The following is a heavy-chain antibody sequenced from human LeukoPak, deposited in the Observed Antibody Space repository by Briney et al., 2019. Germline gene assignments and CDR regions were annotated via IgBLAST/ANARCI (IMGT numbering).Heavy chain of an antibody. CDR2: ISGSGGNT. Sequence: GGSLRLSCAASGFTFSSYAMSWVRHAPGKGLEWVSAISGSGGNTYYADSVKGRFTISRDNSKNTLYLQMNSLRAEDTAVYYCAKGADIVVVPGGMDVWGKGTTVTVSS. D-gene: IGHD2-2*01. CDR3: AKGADIVVVPGGMDV. V-gene: IGHV3-23*01. CDR1: GFTFSSYA. J-gene: IGHJ6*04.